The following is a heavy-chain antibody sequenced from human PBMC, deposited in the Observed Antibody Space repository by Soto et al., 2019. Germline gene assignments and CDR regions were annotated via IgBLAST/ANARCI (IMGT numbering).Heavy chain of an antibody. D-gene: IGHD5-12*01. CDR3: TKNSAYALDY. J-gene: IGHJ4*02. V-gene: IGHV4-4*02. CDR2: LHHGGST. CDR1: RYSINNNNW. Sequence: SETLSLTCDVSRYSINNNNWWSWVRQPPGGGLEWIGELHHGGSTNYNPSLESRATFSVDISKNQFFLKLSSVTAEDTAGYYCTKNSAYALDYWGQGTLVTVSS.